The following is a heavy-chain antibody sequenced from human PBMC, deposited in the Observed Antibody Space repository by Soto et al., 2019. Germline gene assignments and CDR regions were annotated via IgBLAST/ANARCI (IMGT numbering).Heavy chain of an antibody. V-gene: IGHV3-30-3*01. CDR2: ISYDGSNK. CDR3: ARDSNGIVATVNVFGY. D-gene: IGHD5-12*01. CDR1: GFTFSSYA. Sequence: PGGSLRLSCAASGFTFSSYAMHWVRQAPGKGLEWVAVISYDGSNKYYADSVKGRFTISRDNSKNTLYLQMNSLGAEDTAVYYCARDSNGIVATVNVFGYWGQGTLVTVSS. J-gene: IGHJ4*02.